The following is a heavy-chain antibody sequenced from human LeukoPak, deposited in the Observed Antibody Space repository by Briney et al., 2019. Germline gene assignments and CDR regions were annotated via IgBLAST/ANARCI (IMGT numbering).Heavy chain of an antibody. D-gene: IGHD3-22*01. V-gene: IGHV4-30-4*08. Sequence: PSETLSLTCTVSGGSISSGDYYSSWIRQPPGKGLEWIGYIYYSGSTYYNPSLQSRVTISVDTSKNQFSLKLSSVTAADTAVYYCARDSYDSSGYYGYWGQGTLVTVSS. CDR1: GGSISSGDYY. J-gene: IGHJ4*02. CDR3: ARDSYDSSGYYGY. CDR2: IYYSGST.